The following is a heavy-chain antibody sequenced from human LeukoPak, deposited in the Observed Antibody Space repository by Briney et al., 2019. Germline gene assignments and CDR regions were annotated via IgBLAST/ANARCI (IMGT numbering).Heavy chain of an antibody. J-gene: IGHJ4*02. V-gene: IGHV4-38-2*01. Sequence: SETLSLTCAVSGYSISSGYYWGGIRQPPGKGLEWIGSIYHSGSTYYNPSLKSRVTISVDTSKNQLSLKLSSVTAADTAVYYCARASYCSGGSCFLHYFDYWGQGTLVTVSS. CDR2: IYHSGST. CDR1: GYSISSGYY. D-gene: IGHD2-15*01. CDR3: ARASYCSGGSCFLHYFDY.